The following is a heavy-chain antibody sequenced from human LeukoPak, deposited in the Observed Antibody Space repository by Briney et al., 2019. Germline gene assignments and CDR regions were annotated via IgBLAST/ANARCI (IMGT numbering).Heavy chain of an antibody. Sequence: SQTLSLTCAISGDSLSSNSAAWNWIRQSPSRGLEWLGSTYYRSKWYNDYAVSVKSRISINPDTSKNQVSLQLNSVTPEDTAIYYCARDQGYSSGWSDAFDIWGQGTMVTVSS. CDR3: ARDQGYSSGWSDAFDI. CDR1: GDSLSSNSAA. V-gene: IGHV6-1*01. D-gene: IGHD6-19*01. J-gene: IGHJ3*02. CDR2: TYYRSKWYN.